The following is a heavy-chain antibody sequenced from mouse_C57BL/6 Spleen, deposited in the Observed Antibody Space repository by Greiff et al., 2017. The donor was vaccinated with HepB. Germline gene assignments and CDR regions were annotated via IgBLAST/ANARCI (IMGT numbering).Heavy chain of an antibody. CDR2: ISSGGSYT. V-gene: IGHV5-6*01. D-gene: IGHD2-3*01. Sequence: EVQVVESGGDLVKPGGSLKLSCAASGFTFSSYGMSWVRQTPDKRLEWVATISSGGSYTYYPDSVKGRFTISRDNAKNTLYLQMSSLKSEDTAMYYCARDGYYPLDYWGQGTTLTVSS. J-gene: IGHJ2*01. CDR3: ARDGYYPLDY. CDR1: GFTFSSYG.